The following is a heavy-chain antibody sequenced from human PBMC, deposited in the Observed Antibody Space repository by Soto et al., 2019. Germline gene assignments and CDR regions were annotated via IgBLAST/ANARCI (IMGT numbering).Heavy chain of an antibody. Sequence: QLQLQESGPGLVKPSETLSLTCTVSGGSISSSSYYWGWIRQPPGKGLEWIGSIYYSGSTYYNPSPKSRGPISVDTAKNQVPLKPRFLTAAGTAVDYWSRHLPRITISQGWGQGTLVTVSS. V-gene: IGHV4-39*01. J-gene: IGHJ4*02. CDR2: IYYSGST. D-gene: IGHD3-3*01. CDR3: SRHLPRITISQG. CDR1: GGSISSSSYY.